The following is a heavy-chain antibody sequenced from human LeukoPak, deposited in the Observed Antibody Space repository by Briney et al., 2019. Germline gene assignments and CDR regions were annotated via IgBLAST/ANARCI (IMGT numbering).Heavy chain of an antibody. CDR1: GFTFSSYG. D-gene: IGHD5/OR15-5a*01. CDR2: ISYDGSHK. V-gene: IGHV3-30*18. J-gene: IGHJ4*02. CDR3: AKMLSVYDYFDS. Sequence: PGGSLRLSCAASGFTFSSYGMHWVRQAPGKGLEWVAVISYDGSHKYYGDSVKGRFTISRDNSKNTLYLQMNSLRTEDTAVYYCAKMLSVYDYFDSWGQGTLVTVSS.